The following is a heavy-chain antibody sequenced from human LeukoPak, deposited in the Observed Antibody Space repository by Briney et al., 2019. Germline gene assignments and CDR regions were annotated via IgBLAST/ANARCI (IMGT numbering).Heavy chain of an antibody. CDR2: IWYDGSNK. V-gene: IGHV3-33*06. Sequence: PGGSLRLSCAASGFTFSSYGMHWVRQAPGKGLEWVAVIWYDGSNKYYADSVKGRFTISRDNSKNTPYLQMNSLRAEDTAVYYCAKDFEYSSSSGFDYWGQGTLVTVSS. CDR3: AKDFEYSSSSGFDY. D-gene: IGHD6-6*01. J-gene: IGHJ4*02. CDR1: GFTFSSYG.